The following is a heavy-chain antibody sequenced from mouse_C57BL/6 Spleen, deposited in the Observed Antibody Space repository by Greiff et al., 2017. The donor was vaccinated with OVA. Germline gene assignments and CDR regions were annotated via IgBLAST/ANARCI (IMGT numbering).Heavy chain of an antibody. CDR1: EYEFPSHD. CDR2: INSDGGST. V-gene: IGHV5-2*03. CDR3: ARQGYYSNYWYVDV. D-gene: IGHD2-5*01. J-gene: IGHJ1*03. Sequence: EVKVEESGGGLVKPGESLKLSCESNEYEFPSHDMSWVRKTPEKRLELVAAINSDGGSTYYPDAMERRFIISRDNTKKTLYLQMSSLRSEDTALYYCARQGYYSNYWYVDVWGTGTTVTVSS.